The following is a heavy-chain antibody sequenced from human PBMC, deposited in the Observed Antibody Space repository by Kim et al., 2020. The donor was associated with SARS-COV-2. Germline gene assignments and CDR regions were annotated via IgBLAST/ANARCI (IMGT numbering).Heavy chain of an antibody. Sequence: SETLSLTCAVYGGSFSGYYWSWIRQPPGKGLEWIGEINHSGSTNYNPSLKSRVTISVDTSKNQFSLKLSSVTAADTAVYYCARVGARGQQPGPYWGQGNLVTVSS. CDR2: INHSGST. J-gene: IGHJ4*02. CDR3: ARVGARGQQPGPY. V-gene: IGHV4-34*01. D-gene: IGHD3-16*01. CDR1: GGSFSGYY.